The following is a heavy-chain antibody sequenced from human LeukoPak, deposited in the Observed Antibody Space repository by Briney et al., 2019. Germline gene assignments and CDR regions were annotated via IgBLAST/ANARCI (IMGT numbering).Heavy chain of an antibody. J-gene: IGHJ4*02. V-gene: IGHV3-7*01. D-gene: IGHD6-13*01. Sequence: GGSLRLSCAASGSTFSTSWMSWVRQAPGKGLEWVANINQDGSEKYYVDSVKGRFTISRDNAKNSLYLQMNSLRADDTAVYYCARLSTAAPDSDYWGQGTLVTVSS. CDR1: GSTFSTSW. CDR2: INQDGSEK. CDR3: ARLSTAAPDSDY.